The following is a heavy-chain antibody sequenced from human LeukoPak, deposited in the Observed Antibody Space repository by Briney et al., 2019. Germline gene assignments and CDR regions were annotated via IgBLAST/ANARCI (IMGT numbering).Heavy chain of an antibody. CDR3: ARVPPLSYYYGSGSYSRYYGMDV. CDR2: INHSGST. V-gene: IGHV4-34*01. J-gene: IGHJ6*02. D-gene: IGHD3-10*01. CDR1: GGSFSGYY. Sequence: SETLSLTCAVYGGSFSGYYWSWIRQPPGKGLEWIGEINHSGSTNYNPSLKSRVTISVDTSKNQFSLTLRSVTTADTAVYYCARVPPLSYYYGSGSYSRYYGMDVWGQGTTVTVSS.